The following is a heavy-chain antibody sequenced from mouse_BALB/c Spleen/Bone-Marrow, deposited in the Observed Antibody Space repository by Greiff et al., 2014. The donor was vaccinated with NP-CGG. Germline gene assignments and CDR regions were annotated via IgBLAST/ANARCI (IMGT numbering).Heavy chain of an antibody. CDR3: AKGHYGSSPFAY. V-gene: IGHV2-5-1*01. Sequence: VHLVESGPSLVQPSQSLSITCTVSGFSLTNYGIYWVRQSPGKGLEWLGVIWRGGTTDYNAAFMSRLSITKDNSKSQVFLKMNSLQADDTAIYYCAKGHYGSSPFAYWGQGTLVTVSA. CDR1: GFSLTNYG. D-gene: IGHD1-1*01. CDR2: IWRGGTT. J-gene: IGHJ3*01.